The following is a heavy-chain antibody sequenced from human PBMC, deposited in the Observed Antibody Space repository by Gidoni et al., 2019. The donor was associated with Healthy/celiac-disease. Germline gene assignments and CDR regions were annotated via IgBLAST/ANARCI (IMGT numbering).Heavy chain of an antibody. CDR3: ARDRGFRGSGSYCDY. CDR2: IWYDGSKK. V-gene: IGHV3-33*01. Sequence: QVQLVESGGGVVEPGRSLRLSCAASGLTFSSYGMHWVRQAPGQGLELVAVIWYDGSKKYYADSVKGRFTISRDNSKNALYLEMSSLRAEDTAVYYCARDRGFRGSGSYCDYWGQGTQVTVSS. D-gene: IGHD3-10*01. J-gene: IGHJ4*02. CDR1: GLTFSSYG.